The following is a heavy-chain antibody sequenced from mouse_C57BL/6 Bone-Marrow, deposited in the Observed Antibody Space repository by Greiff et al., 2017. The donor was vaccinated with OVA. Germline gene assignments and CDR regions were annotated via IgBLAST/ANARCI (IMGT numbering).Heavy chain of an antibody. CDR2: IDPSDSYT. D-gene: IGHD1-1*01. V-gene: IGHV1-69*01. Sequence: QVQLQQPGAELVMPGASVKLSCKASGYTFTSYWMHWVKQRPGQGLEWIGEIDPSDSYTNYNQKFKGKSTLTVDKSSSTAYMQLSSLTSEDSAVYYCASKVYYGSSYWYFDVWGTGTTVTVSS. J-gene: IGHJ1*03. CDR1: GYTFTSYW. CDR3: ASKVYYGSSYWYFDV.